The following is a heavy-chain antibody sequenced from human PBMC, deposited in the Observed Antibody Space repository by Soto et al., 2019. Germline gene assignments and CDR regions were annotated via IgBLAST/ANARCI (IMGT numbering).Heavy chain of an antibody. CDR1: GFTFTSYW. J-gene: IGHJ4*02. CDR2: IKQDGSDK. V-gene: IGHV3-7*01. D-gene: IGHD3-22*01. CDR3: ARMVLYYDSSGYPDY. Sequence: GGSLRLSCAASGFTFTSYWMSWVRQAPGKGLEWVAKIKQDGSDKYYVDSVKGRFTISRDNSKNTLYLQMNSLRAEDTAVYYCARMVLYYDSSGYPDYWGQGTLVTVSS.